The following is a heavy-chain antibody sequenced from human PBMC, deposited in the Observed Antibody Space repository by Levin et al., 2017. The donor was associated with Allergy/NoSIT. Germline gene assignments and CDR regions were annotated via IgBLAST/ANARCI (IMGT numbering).Heavy chain of an antibody. V-gene: IGHV3-21*01. Sequence: NPGGSLRLSCAASGFTFSDYSVDWVRQAPGKGLEWISSISSSSTYIFYADSLKGRFTVSRDDAKNSVYLQINSLRAEDTAVYYCARGFYGSGNYVDYWGQGTLVTVSS. CDR3: ARGFYGSGNYVDY. CDR1: GFTFSDYS. CDR2: ISSSSTYI. D-gene: IGHD3-10*01. J-gene: IGHJ4*02.